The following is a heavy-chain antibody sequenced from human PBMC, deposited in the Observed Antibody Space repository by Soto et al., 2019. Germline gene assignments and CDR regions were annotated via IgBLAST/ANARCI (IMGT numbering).Heavy chain of an antibody. Sequence: EEQLVESGGGLIQPGGSLRLSCAASGFTVSSNYMSWVRQAPGKGLEWVSVIYSGGSTYYADSVKGRFTISRDKSKNTLYLQMNSLIAEDTAVYYCARVGFSYCMDVWGQGTTFTVSS. CDR3: ARVGFSYCMDV. D-gene: IGHD3-16*01. CDR1: GFTVSSNY. V-gene: IGHV3-53*01. CDR2: IYSGGST. J-gene: IGHJ6*02.